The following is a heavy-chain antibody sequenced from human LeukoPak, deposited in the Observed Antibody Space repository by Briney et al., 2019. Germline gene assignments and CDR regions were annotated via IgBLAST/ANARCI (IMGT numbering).Heavy chain of an antibody. J-gene: IGHJ4*02. D-gene: IGHD6-6*01. CDR1: GFTFGSYW. V-gene: IGHV3-7*05. CDR3: ATAARRLHS. CDR2: IQEDGGDK. Sequence: PGGSLRLSCAASGFTFGSYWMTWVRQAPGKGLEWVANIQEDGGDKYYVDSVKGRFTISRDNSNNSVYLQMNGLSAEDTAVYYCATAARRLHSWGQGTLVTVSS.